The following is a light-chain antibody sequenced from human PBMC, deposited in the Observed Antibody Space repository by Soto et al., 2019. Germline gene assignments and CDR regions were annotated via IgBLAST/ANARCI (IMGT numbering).Light chain of an antibody. V-gene: IGKV3-20*01. CDR1: QSVSRSH. J-gene: IGKJ2*03. CDR2: GAS. CDR3: QQYGNSPPNS. Sequence: EIVLTPSPGTLSLSPGERATLSCRASQSVSRSHLAWYQQKPGQAPRLLIYGASSRATGIADRFSGSGSGTDFTLTISRLEPEDFAVYYCQQYGNSPPNSFGQGTKLEIK.